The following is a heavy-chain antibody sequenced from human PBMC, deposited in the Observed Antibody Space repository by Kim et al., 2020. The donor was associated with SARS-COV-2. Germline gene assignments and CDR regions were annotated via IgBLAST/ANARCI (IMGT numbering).Heavy chain of an antibody. D-gene: IGHD2-21*02. V-gene: IGHV1-18*01. CDR2: ISAYNGNT. CDR1: GYTFTSYG. J-gene: IGHJ6*02. Sequence: ASVKVSCKASGYTFTSYGISWVRQAPGQGLEWMGWISAYNGNTNYAQKLQGRVTMTTDTSTSTAYMELRSLRSDDTDVYYCARVVGRGGDYIHHYYGMDVWGQGTTVTVSS. CDR3: ARVVGRGGDYIHHYYGMDV.